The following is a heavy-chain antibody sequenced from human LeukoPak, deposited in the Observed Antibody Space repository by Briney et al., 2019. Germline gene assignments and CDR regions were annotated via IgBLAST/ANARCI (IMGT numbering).Heavy chain of an antibody. CDR3: TQNAAYDILTGSFDY. V-gene: IGHV1-8*03. D-gene: IGHD3-9*01. Sequence: ASVKVSCKASGYTFTSYDINWVRQATGQGLEWMGWMNPNGGNTGYAQKFQGRVTITRNTSISTAYMELSSLRSEDTDVFFFTQNAAYDILTGSFDYWGQGTLVTVSS. J-gene: IGHJ4*02. CDR1: GYTFTSYD. CDR2: MNPNGGNT.